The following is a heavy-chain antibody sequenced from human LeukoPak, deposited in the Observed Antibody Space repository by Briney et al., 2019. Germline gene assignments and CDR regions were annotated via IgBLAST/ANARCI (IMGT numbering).Heavy chain of an antibody. CDR2: IIPIFGTA. CDR3: ARRSRIQLWSSDAFDI. J-gene: IGHJ3*02. V-gene: IGHV1-69*05. D-gene: IGHD5-18*01. CDR1: GGTFSSYA. Sequence: SVKVSCKASGGTFSSYAISWVRQAPGQGLEWMGGIIPIFGTANYAQKFQGRVTITTDESTSTAYMELSSLRSEDTAVYYCARRSRIQLWSSDAFDIWGQGTMVTVSS.